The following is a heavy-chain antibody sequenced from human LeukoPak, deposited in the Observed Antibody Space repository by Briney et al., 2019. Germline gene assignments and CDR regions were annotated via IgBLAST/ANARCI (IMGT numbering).Heavy chain of an antibody. CDR2: ISGSGGRT. V-gene: IGHV3-23*01. Sequence: GGFLRLSCAASGFTFSSYAMSWVRQAPGKGLEWVSIISGSGGRTYYAGSVKGRFTISRDNSKNTLYLQMNSLRAEDTAIYYCAKDLAPHTIFGVAIHYWGQGTLVTVSS. CDR1: GFTFSSYA. D-gene: IGHD3-3*01. J-gene: IGHJ4*02. CDR3: AKDLAPHTIFGVAIHY.